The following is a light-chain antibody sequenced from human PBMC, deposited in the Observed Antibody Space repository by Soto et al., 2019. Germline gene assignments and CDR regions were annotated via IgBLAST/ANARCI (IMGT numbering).Light chain of an antibody. J-gene: IGKJ4*01. CDR3: QQFSSYPRT. CDR2: DAS. Sequence: EVVLTQSPGTLSLSPGETATLSCRASQTVRSNYLAWYQQKPGQAPRLLIYDASRRATGIPDRFSGGGSGTDFTLTISRLEPEDFAVYYCQQFSSYPRTFGGGTKVDIK. CDR1: QTVRSNY. V-gene: IGKV3-20*01.